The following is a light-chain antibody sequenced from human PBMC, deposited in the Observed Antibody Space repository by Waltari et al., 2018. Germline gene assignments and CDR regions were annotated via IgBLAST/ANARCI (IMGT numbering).Light chain of an antibody. Sequence: QTVVTQETAFSVSPGGTITLTCALTSGSDPPRDYPRWSQQTPGQAPRTLIYSTNIRSSWVPDRFSGSIIGNKAALTITGAQADDESDYYCVLYGGNGIWVFGGGTRLTVL. J-gene: IGLJ3*02. CDR1: SGSDPPRDY. CDR3: VLYGGNGIWV. V-gene: IGLV8-61*01. CDR2: STN.